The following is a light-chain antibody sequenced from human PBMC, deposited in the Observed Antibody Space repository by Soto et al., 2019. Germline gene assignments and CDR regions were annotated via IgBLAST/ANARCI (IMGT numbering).Light chain of an antibody. CDR1: SGSVSASYY. J-gene: IGLJ3*02. Sequence: QAVVTQEPSFSVSPGGTVTLTCGLSSGSVSASYYPSWYQQTPGQAPRTLIYSTNTRSSGVPDRFSGSILGNKAALTITGAQADDESDYYCVLYMQSASWVFGGGTKLTVL. CDR2: STN. V-gene: IGLV8-61*01. CDR3: VLYMQSASWV.